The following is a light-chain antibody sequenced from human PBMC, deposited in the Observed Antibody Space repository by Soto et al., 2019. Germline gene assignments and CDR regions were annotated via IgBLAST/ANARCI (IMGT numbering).Light chain of an antibody. CDR1: SSNIGSNF. CDR3: AAWDDSLSGWV. CDR2: RNH. Sequence: QSVLTQPPSASGTPGQRVTISCSGSSSNIGSNFVYWYQQFPGTAPKLLIYRNHQRPSGVPDRFSGSKSGTSASLAISGLPSDYEDDYYCAAWDDSLSGWVFVGGTKLTVL. V-gene: IGLV1-47*01. J-gene: IGLJ3*02.